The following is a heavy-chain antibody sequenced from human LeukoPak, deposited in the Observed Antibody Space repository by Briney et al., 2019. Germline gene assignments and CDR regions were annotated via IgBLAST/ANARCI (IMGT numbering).Heavy chain of an antibody. J-gene: IGHJ5*02. Sequence: SETLSLTCTVSGGSIYSYYWSWIRQPPGKGLEWIGYIYYSGSTNYNPSLKSRVTISVDKSKNQFSLKLSSVTAADTAVYYCARDRANWFDPWGQGTLVTVSS. CDR2: IYYSGST. CDR3: ARDRANWFDP. V-gene: IGHV4-59*12. CDR1: GGSIYSYY.